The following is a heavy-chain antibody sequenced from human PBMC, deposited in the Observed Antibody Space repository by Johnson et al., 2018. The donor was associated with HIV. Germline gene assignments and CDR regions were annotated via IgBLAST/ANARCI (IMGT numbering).Heavy chain of an antibody. CDR2: ISYDGSNK. D-gene: IGHD6-6*01. J-gene: IGHJ3*02. CDR3: AKVYSSSVPAPGI. Sequence: QVQLVESGGGLVQPGGSLRLSCAASGFTFSSYAMHWVRQAPGKGLEWVAVISYDGSNKYYADSVKGRFTISRDNSKNTLYLQMNSLRVEDTAVYYCAKVYSSSVPAPGIWGQGTMVTVSS. V-gene: IGHV3-30*14. CDR1: GFTFSSYA.